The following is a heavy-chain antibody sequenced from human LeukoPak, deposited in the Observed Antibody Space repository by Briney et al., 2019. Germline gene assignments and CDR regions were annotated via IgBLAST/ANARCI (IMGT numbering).Heavy chain of an antibody. CDR2: IWYDGSNK. CDR1: GFTFSSYG. V-gene: IGHV3-33*01. D-gene: IGHD6-19*01. J-gene: IGHJ3*02. Sequence: QSGRSLRLSCAASGFTFSSYGMHWVRQAPGKGLERVAVIWYDGSNKYYADSVKGRFTISRDNSKNTLYLQMNSLRAEDTAVYYCARERRAPYSSGWYGPNDAFDIWGQGTMVTVSS. CDR3: ARERRAPYSSGWYGPNDAFDI.